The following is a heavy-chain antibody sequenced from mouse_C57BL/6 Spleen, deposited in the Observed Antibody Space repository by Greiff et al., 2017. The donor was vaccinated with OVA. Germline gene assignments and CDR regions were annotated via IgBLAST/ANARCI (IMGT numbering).Heavy chain of an antibody. Sequence: QVHVKQPGAELVKPGASVKMSCKASGYTFTSYWITWVKQRPGQGLEWIGDIYPGSGSTNYNEKFKSKATLTVDTSSSTAYMQLSSLTSEDSAVYYCARSDDYDGAYWGQGTLVTVSA. V-gene: IGHV1-55*01. D-gene: IGHD2-4*01. CDR3: ARSDDYDGAY. CDR1: GYTFTSYW. CDR2: IYPGSGST. J-gene: IGHJ3*01.